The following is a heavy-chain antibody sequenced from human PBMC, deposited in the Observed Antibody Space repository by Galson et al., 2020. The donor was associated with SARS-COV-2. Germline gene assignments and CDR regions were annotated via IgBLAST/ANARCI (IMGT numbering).Heavy chain of an antibody. V-gene: IGHV3-21*01. CDR3: AKEAGDRYFDY. Sequence: GSLRPPCAASGFPFSTYSLNWVRQTPGKGLEWVSSISGSGSYISYADSVKGRFTISRDNAKNSLFLQMTSLRVEDTAVYYCAKEAGDRYFDYWGQGTLVTVSS. CDR1: GFPFSTYS. J-gene: IGHJ4*02. CDR2: ISGSGSYI. D-gene: IGHD6-19*01.